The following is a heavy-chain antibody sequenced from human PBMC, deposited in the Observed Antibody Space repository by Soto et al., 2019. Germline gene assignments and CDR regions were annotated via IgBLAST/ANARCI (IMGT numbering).Heavy chain of an antibody. CDR1: GFTFSDYD. Sequence: QVQLVESGGGLVGPGGSLSLSCAASGFTFSDYDMSWIRQAPGKGLEWLSYISRSGDSTYYAAAVKGRVTISRDNAKNTLFLQLNSLRAEDTAVYYCARLTYDIFANAFDVWGQGTMLTVSS. CDR2: ISRSGDST. D-gene: IGHD2-8*01. V-gene: IGHV3-11*01. CDR3: ARLTYDIFANAFDV. J-gene: IGHJ3*01.